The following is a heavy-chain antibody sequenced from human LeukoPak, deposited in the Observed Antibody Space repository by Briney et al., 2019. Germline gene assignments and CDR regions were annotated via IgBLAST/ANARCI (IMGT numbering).Heavy chain of an antibody. CDR1: GFTFSSYA. CDR3: ARILLRSGSSFDY. J-gene: IGHJ4*02. CDR2: ISYDGSNK. D-gene: IGHD1-26*01. Sequence: QPGGSLRLSCAASGFTFSSYAMHWVRQAPGKGLEWVAVISYDGSNKYYADSVKGRFTISRDNSKNTLYLQMNSLRAEDTAVYYCARILLRSGSSFDYWGQGTLVTVSS. V-gene: IGHV3-30-3*01.